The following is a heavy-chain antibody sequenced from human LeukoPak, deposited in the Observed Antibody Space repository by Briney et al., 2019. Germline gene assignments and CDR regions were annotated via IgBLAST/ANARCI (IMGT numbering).Heavy chain of an antibody. CDR3: AKSVAGIIGYFDY. D-gene: IGHD6-19*01. Sequence: NPSETLSLTCTVSGGSISSYYWSWIRQPPGKGLEWIGYIYYSGSTNYNPSLKSRVTISVDTSRNQFSLKLSSVTAADTAVYYCAKSVAGIIGYFDYWGQGTLVTVSS. CDR2: IYYSGST. J-gene: IGHJ4*02. V-gene: IGHV4-59*01. CDR1: GGSISSYY.